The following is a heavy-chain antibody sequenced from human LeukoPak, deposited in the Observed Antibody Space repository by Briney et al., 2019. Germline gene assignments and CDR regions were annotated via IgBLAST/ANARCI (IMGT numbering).Heavy chain of an antibody. D-gene: IGHD2-2*01. CDR3: AKVEYPGYCSSTSCYRGVDY. J-gene: IGHJ4*02. CDR2: IRYDGSNK. CDR1: GFTFSSYG. Sequence: GGSLRLSCAASGFTFSSYGMHWVRQAPGKGLEWVAFIRYDGSNKYYADSVKGRFTISRDNSKNTLYLQMNSLRAEDSAVYYCAKVEYPGYCSSTSCYRGVDYWGQGTLVTVSS. V-gene: IGHV3-30*02.